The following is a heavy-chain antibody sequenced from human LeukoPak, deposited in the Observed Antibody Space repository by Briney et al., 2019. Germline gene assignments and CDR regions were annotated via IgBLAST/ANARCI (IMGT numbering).Heavy chain of an antibody. J-gene: IGHJ3*02. Sequence: SETLSLTCTVSGGSISSGSYYWSWIRQPAGKGLEWIGRIYTSGSTNYNPSLKSRVTISVDTSRNQFSLKLSSVTAADTAVYYCARDAGLRYFVWSDDAFDIWGQGTMVTVSS. D-gene: IGHD3-9*01. V-gene: IGHV4-61*02. CDR2: IYTSGST. CDR3: ARDAGLRYFVWSDDAFDI. CDR1: GGSISSGSYY.